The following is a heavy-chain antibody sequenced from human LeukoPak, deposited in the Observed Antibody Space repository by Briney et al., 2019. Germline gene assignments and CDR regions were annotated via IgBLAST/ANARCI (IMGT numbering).Heavy chain of an antibody. V-gene: IGHV3-21*01. CDR1: GFTFSSYS. Sequence: GGSLRLSCAASGFTFSSYSMNWVRQAPGKGLEWVSSISTSSSYIYYADSVKGRFTISRDNAKNSLYLQMNSLRAEDTAVYYCARGSEWELLSCDFWGQGTVVTVSS. CDR2: ISTSSSYI. CDR3: ARGSEWELLSCDF. D-gene: IGHD1-26*01. J-gene: IGHJ4*02.